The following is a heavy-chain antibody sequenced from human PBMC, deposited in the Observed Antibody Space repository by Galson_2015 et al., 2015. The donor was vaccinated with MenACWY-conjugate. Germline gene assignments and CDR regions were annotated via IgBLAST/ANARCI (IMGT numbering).Heavy chain of an antibody. V-gene: IGHV1-58*01. CDR3: AAEGGGSYYRYFDY. CDR2: IVVGSGNT. D-gene: IGHD1-26*01. Sequence: SVKVSCKASGFTFTSSAVQWVRQARGQRLEWIGWIVVGSGNTNYAQKFQERVTITRDMSTSTAYMELSSLRSEDTAVYYCAAEGGGSYYRYFDYWGQGTLVTVSS. J-gene: IGHJ4*02. CDR1: GFTFTSSA.